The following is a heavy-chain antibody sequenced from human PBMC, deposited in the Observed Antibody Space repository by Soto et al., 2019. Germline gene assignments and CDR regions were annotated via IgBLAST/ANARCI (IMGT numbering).Heavy chain of an antibody. CDR3: ARNWVAAAGKGGWFDP. CDR1: GGSISNYQ. Sequence: ETLSLTCIVSGGSISNYQWGWIRQPAGKGLEWIGRIYTSGSTNYNPSLKSRVTMSVDTSKNHFSLKLSSVTAADTAVYYCARNWVAAAGKGGWFDPWGQGTLVTVSS. V-gene: IGHV4-4*07. CDR2: IYTSGST. J-gene: IGHJ5*02. D-gene: IGHD6-13*01.